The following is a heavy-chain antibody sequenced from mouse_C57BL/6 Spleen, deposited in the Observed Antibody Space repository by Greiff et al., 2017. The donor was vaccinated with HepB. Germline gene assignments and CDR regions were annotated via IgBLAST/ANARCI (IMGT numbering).Heavy chain of an antibody. Sequence: EVQLVESGGGLVKPGGSLKLSCAASGFTFSSYAMSWVHQTPEKRLEWVATISDGGSYTYYPDNVKGRFTISRDNAKNNLYLQMSHLKSEDTAMYYCARGGWGYWGQGTSVTVSS. D-gene: IGHD3-3*01. V-gene: IGHV5-4*01. J-gene: IGHJ4*01. CDR2: ISDGGSYT. CDR1: GFTFSSYA. CDR3: ARGGWGY.